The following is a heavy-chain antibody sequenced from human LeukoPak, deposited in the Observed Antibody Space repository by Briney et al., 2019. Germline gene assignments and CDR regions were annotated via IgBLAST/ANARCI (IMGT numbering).Heavy chain of an antibody. CDR2: INPDSGGT. CDR1: GYTFTRYY. Sequence: ASVKVSCKASGYTFTRYYMHWVRHAPGQGLEWMGWINPDSGGTNYAQKFQGRVTMTRDTSISTAYMELSRLRSDDTAVYYCAITNPLDYWGQGTLVTVSS. J-gene: IGHJ4*02. CDR3: AITNPLDY. V-gene: IGHV1-2*02.